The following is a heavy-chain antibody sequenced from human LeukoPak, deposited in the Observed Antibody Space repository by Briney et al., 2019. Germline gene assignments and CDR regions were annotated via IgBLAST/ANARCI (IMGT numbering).Heavy chain of an antibody. J-gene: IGHJ4*02. Sequence: GGSLRLSCAASGFTSSSYAMSWVRQAPGKGLEWVALISFDESSEYYADSVKGRFSISRDNSKNTLYLQMNNTRVDDTAVYYCAKEVGYGSPYFDYWGQGTLVTVSS. V-gene: IGHV3-30*18. CDR1: GFTSSSYA. D-gene: IGHD5-12*01. CDR2: ISFDESSE. CDR3: AKEVGYGSPYFDY.